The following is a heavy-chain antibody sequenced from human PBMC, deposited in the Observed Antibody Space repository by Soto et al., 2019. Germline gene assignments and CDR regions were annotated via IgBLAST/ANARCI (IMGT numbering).Heavy chain of an antibody. CDR2: IIPIFGTA. CDR3: ASLRLVYASYYYYYGMDV. CDR1: GGTFSSYA. J-gene: IGHJ6*02. D-gene: IGHD2-8*01. V-gene: IGHV1-69*01. Sequence: QVQLVQSGAEVKKPGSSVKVSCKASGGTFSSYAISWVRQAPGQGLEWMGGIIPIFGTANYAQKFQGRVTITADESTSTAYMELSSLSSEDTAVYYCASLRLVYASYYYYYGMDVWGQGTTVTVSS.